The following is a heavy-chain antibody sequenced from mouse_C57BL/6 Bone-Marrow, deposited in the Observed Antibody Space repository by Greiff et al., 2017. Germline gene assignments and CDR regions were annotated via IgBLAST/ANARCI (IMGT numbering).Heavy chain of an antibody. J-gene: IGHJ2*01. Sequence: VKLVEPEAELVKPGASVKLSCKASGYTFTSYWMHWVKQRPGQGLEWIGMIHPNSGSTNYNEKFKSKATLTVDKSSSTAYMQLSSLTSEDSAVYYCAYRYYFDYWGQGTTLTVSS. CDR1: GYTFTSYW. V-gene: IGHV1-64*01. CDR2: IHPNSGST. CDR3: AYRYYFDY. D-gene: IGHD5-5*01.